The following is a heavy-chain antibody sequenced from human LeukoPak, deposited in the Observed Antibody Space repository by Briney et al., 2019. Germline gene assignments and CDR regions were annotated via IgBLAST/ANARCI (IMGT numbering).Heavy chain of an antibody. Sequence: PSETLSLTCTASGGSISSYYWSWIRQPPGKGLEWIGYIYYSGSTNYNPSLKSRVTISVDTSKNQFSLKLSTVTAADTAVYYCARVLYYDSSGYLVIDAFDIWGQGTMVTVSS. CDR3: ARVLYYDSSGYLVIDAFDI. J-gene: IGHJ3*02. V-gene: IGHV4-59*01. D-gene: IGHD3-22*01. CDR2: IYYSGST. CDR1: GGSISSYY.